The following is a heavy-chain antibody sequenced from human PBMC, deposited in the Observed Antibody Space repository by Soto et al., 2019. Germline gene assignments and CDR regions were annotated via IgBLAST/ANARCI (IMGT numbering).Heavy chain of an antibody. J-gene: IGHJ4*02. CDR1: GFTFSSYA. CDR3: ARDPSYSGSYPLFDY. V-gene: IGHV3-30-3*01. D-gene: IGHD1-26*01. Sequence: GGSLRLSCAASGFTFSSYAMHWVRQAPGKGLEWVAVISYDGSNKYYADSVKGRFTISRDNSKNTLYLQMNSLRAEDTAVYYCARDPSYSGSYPLFDYWGQGTLVTVSS. CDR2: ISYDGSNK.